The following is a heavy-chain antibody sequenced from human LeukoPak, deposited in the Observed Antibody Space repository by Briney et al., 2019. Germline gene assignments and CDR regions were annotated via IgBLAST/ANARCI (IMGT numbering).Heavy chain of an antibody. Sequence: GASVKVSCKASGYTFTGYYMHWVRQAPGQGLEWMGWINPNSGGTNYAQKFQGRVTMTRDTSISTAYMELSRLRSDDTAVYYCARGTTGWELLHRYWGQGTLVTVSS. D-gene: IGHD1-26*01. CDR3: ARGTTGWELLHRY. V-gene: IGHV1-2*02. CDR1: GYTFTGYY. J-gene: IGHJ4*02. CDR2: INPNSGGT.